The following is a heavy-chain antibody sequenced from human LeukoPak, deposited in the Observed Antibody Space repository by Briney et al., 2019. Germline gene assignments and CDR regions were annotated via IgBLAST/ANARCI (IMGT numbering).Heavy chain of an antibody. CDR2: IYHSGST. CDR1: GGSISSSNW. D-gene: IGHD2-15*01. J-gene: IGHJ4*02. CDR3: ARVVRSGGRADY. V-gene: IGHV4-4*02. Sequence: PSETLPLTCAVSGGSISSSNWWSWVRQPPGKGLEWIGEIYHSGSTNYNPSLKSRVTISVDKSKNQFSLKLSSVTAADTAVYYRARVVRSGGRADYWGQGTLVTVSS.